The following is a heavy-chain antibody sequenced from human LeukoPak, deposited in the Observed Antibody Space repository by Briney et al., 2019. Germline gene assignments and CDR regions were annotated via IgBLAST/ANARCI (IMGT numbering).Heavy chain of an antibody. CDR3: AKDRWTWIQQFDY. D-gene: IGHD5-18*01. V-gene: IGHV3-23*01. Sequence: GGSLRLSCAASGFTLSSYWMSWVRQAPGKGLEWVSAISGSGGSTYYADSVKGRFTISRDNSKNTLYLQMNSLRAEDTAVYYCAKDRWTWIQQFDYWGQGTLVTVSS. J-gene: IGHJ4*02. CDR2: ISGSGGST. CDR1: GFTLSSYW.